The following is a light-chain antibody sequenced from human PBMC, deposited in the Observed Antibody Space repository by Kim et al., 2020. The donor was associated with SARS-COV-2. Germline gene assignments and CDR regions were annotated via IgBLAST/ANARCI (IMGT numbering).Light chain of an antibody. J-gene: IGLJ2*01. CDR1: NPIIEGMY. Sequence: GQMVTCSCSGRNPIIEGMYVDWYQQHPGTAPKLLIYRNKQRPSGVPDRFSGSKSVTSASLAISGLRSEDEADYYCAAWDDSLSGVVFGGGTQLTVL. CDR2: RNK. CDR3: AAWDDSLSGVV. V-gene: IGLV1-47*01.